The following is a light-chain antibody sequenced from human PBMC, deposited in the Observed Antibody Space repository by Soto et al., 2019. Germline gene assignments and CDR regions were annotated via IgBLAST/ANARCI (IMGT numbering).Light chain of an antibody. CDR2: EGS. J-gene: IGLJ2*01. V-gene: IGLV2-23*01. CDR1: SSDVGSYNL. CDR3: CSYAGSFVV. Sequence: QPALTQPASVSGSPGQSITISCTGTSSDVGSYNLVSWYQQHPGKAPKLMIYEGSKRPSGVSNRFSGSKSGNTASLTISGLQAEDEADYYCCSYAGSFVVFGGGTKLTVL.